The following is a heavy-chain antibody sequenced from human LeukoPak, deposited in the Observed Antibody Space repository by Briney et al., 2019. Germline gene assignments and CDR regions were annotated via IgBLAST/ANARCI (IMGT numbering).Heavy chain of an antibody. CDR3: GRDPNGDYLGAFDF. D-gene: IGHD4-17*01. CDR1: GFIFSNYF. Sequence: PGGSLRLSCAASGFIFSNYFFVWVRQAPGKGLELMSGISGNDGRTYFADSVKGRFTISRDNSKNTVYLQMNSLRAEDTAVYYCGRDPNGDYLGAFDFWGQGTMVSVSS. CDR2: ISGNDGRT. J-gene: IGHJ3*01. V-gene: IGHV3-23*01.